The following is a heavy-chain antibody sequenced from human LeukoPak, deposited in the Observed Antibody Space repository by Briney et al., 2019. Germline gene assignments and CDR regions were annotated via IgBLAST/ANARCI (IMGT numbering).Heavy chain of an antibody. CDR1: GFTFTNAW. D-gene: IGHD3-10*01. Sequence: GGSLRLSCVDSGFTFTNAWMSWVRQAPGKGLEWIGRIKSKTDGETTNYAEPVRGRLTISRDDSKSAVYLQMNSLKIEDTAVYYCTTDLGTYYHGSQRLIPIDYWGQGTLVTVSS. CDR2: IKSKTDGETT. V-gene: IGHV3-15*01. CDR3: TTDLGTYYHGSQRLIPIDY. J-gene: IGHJ4*02.